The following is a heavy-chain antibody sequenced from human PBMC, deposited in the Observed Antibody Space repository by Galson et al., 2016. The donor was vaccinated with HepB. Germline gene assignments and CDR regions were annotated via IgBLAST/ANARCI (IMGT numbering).Heavy chain of an antibody. CDR1: GFTFGDYA. D-gene: IGHD2-15*01. CDR2: ITGSGGVT. Sequence: SLRLSCAASGFTFGDYAMTWVRQSPGKGLEWVSAITGSGGVTYYADSVRGRFTISRDNPKNMVYLQMNSLRADDTAMYYCARRPGGRWSTLDDAFDIWGQGTMVTVSS. J-gene: IGHJ3*02. V-gene: IGHV3-23*01. CDR3: ARRPGGRWSTLDDAFDI.